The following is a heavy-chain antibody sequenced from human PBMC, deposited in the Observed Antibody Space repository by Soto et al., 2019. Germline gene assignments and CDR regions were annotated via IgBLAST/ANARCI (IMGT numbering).Heavy chain of an antibody. CDR1: GGTFSSYT. D-gene: IGHD5-12*01. J-gene: IGHJ2*01. V-gene: IGHV1-69*12. CDR3: ARGNHRWLQLWYFDL. Sequence: QVQLVQSGAEVKKPGSSVTVSCKASGGTFSSYTISWVRQAPGQGLEWMGGIIPIFGTANYAQKFQGRVTITADDSTSTAYMELSSMRSEDTDVYYCARGNHRWLQLWYFDLWGRGTLVTVSS. CDR2: IIPIFGTA.